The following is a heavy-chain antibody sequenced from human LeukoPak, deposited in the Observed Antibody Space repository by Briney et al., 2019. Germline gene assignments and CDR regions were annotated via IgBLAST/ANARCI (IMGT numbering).Heavy chain of an antibody. CDR2: INHSGST. Sequence: PSETLSLTCAVYGGSFSGYYWSWIRQPPGKGLEWIGEINHSGSTNYNPSLKSRVTISVDTSKNQFSLKLSSVTAADTAVYYCARGWRDNGGNYRRAYYYGMDVWGQGTTVTVSS. CDR3: ARGWRDNGGNYRRAYYYGMDV. CDR1: GGSFSGYY. D-gene: IGHD4-23*01. J-gene: IGHJ6*02. V-gene: IGHV4-34*01.